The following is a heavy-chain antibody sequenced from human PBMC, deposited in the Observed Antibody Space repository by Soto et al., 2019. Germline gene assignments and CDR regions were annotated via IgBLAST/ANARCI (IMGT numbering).Heavy chain of an antibody. CDR2: ISYDGSNK. CDR1: GFTFSSYA. J-gene: IGHJ5*02. Sequence: PGGSLRLSCAASGFTFSSYAMHWVRQAPGKGLEWVAVISYDGSNKYYADSVKGRFTISRDNSKNTLYLQMNSLRAEDTAVYYCARDWSVPWGQGTLVTVS. V-gene: IGHV3-30-3*01. CDR3: ARDWSVP.